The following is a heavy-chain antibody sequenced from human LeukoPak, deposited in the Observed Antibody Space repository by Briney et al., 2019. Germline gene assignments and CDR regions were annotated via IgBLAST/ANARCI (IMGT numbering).Heavy chain of an antibody. CDR2: IIPIFGTA. V-gene: IGHV1-69*05. J-gene: IGHJ4*02. Sequence: GASVKVSCKASGGTFSSYAISWVRQAPGQGLEWMGRIIPIFGTANYAQKFQGRVTITTDESTSTAYMELSSLRSEDTAVYYRARDPPDSSGYYGLDYWGQGTLVTVSS. D-gene: IGHD3-22*01. CDR3: ARDPPDSSGYYGLDY. CDR1: GGTFSSYA.